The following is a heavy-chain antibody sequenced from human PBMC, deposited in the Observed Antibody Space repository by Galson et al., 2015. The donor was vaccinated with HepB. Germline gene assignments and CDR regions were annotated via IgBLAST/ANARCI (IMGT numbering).Heavy chain of an antibody. D-gene: IGHD3-10*01. CDR1: GYTFIRNG. CDR3: ARDTSTMVAGY. J-gene: IGHJ4*02. Sequence: SCKASGYTFIRNGINWVRQAPGQGLEWMGWISTYKGDTNYAQKFQGRVTMTTDTSTSTAYMELRSLRSDDTAVYYCARDTSTMVAGYWGQGTLVTVSS. CDR2: ISTYKGDT. V-gene: IGHV1-18*04.